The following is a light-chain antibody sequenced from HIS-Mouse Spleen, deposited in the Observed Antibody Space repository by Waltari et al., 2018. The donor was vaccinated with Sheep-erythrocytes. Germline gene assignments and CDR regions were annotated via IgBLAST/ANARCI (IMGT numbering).Light chain of an antibody. CDR2: EGS. CDR1: SSDGGSYNL. CDR3: CSYAGSSTPWV. Sequence: QSALTQPASVSGSPGQSITISCTGTSSDGGSYNLVSCYQQHPGKAPKLMIYEGSKRTSWVSNRFSCSKSGNTASLTVSGLQAEDEADYYCCSYAGSSTPWVFGGGTKLTVL. J-gene: IGLJ3*02. V-gene: IGLV2-23*01.